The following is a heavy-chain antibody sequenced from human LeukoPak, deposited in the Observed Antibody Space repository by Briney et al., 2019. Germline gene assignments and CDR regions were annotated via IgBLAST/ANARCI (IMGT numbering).Heavy chain of an antibody. CDR2: ISAYNGNT. Sequence: ASVTVSCKPSVYTFTSYGISWVRQAPGQGLAWMGWISAYNGNTNYAQKLQGRVTMTTDTSTSTAYMELRSLRSDDTAVYYCAREGVGYCSGGSCQKFALDYWGQGTLVTVSS. CDR3: AREGVGYCSGGSCQKFALDY. V-gene: IGHV1-18*01. D-gene: IGHD2-15*01. CDR1: VYTFTSYG. J-gene: IGHJ4*02.